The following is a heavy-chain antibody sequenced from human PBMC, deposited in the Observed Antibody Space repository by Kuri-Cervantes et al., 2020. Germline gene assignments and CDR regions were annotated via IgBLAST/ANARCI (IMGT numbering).Heavy chain of an antibody. V-gene: IGHV1-2*02. CDR2: INPNSGGT. D-gene: IGHD6-19*01. Sequence: ASVKVSCKASGYTFTGYYMHWVRQAPGQGLEWMGWINPNSGGTNYAQKFQGRVTMTRDTSISTAYMELSRLRSDDTAVYYCARDPASGWFKNWFDPWSQGTLVTVSS. J-gene: IGHJ5*02. CDR1: GYTFTGYY. CDR3: ARDPASGWFKNWFDP.